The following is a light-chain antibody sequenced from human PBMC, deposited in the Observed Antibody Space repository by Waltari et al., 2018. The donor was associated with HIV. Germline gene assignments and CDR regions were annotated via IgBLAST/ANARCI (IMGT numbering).Light chain of an antibody. CDR3: QPSSNWPRT. CDR1: QGINGH. Sequence: EIVMTQSPATLSGSPGESATLSCRASQGINGHLAWYQTKPGRSPRLLIYETSTRATGIPARFSGSGSGEDFSLTISSLQSEDFAVYCCQPSSNWPRTLGPGTKVDVK. J-gene: IGKJ3*01. V-gene: IGKV3-15*01. CDR2: ETS.